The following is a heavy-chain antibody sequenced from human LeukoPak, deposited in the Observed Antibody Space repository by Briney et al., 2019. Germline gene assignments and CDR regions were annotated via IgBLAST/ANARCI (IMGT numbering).Heavy chain of an antibody. J-gene: IGHJ5*02. CDR3: ARGGSYYMSGGWFDP. Sequence: GASVKVSCKASGYTFTSYYMHWVRQAPGQGLAWMGIINPSGGSTSYAQKFQGRVTMTRDTSTSTVYMELSSLRSEDTAVYYCARGGSYYMSGGWFDPRGQGTLVTVSS. V-gene: IGHV1-46*01. D-gene: IGHD1-26*01. CDR2: INPSGGST. CDR1: GYTFTSYY.